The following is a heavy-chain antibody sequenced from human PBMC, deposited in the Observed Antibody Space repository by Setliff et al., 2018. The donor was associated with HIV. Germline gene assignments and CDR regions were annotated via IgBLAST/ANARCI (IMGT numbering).Heavy chain of an antibody. Sequence: SETLSLTCAVSGYSISSGYYWGWVRQPPGKGLEWIGEIYHGGNTNYNPSLKSRVTISVDKSKNQFSLKLISMTAADTAVYYCASGTGWFDPWGQGTLVTVSS. CDR3: ASGTGWFDP. CDR1: GYSISSGYY. J-gene: IGHJ5*02. D-gene: IGHD1-1*01. CDR2: IYHGGNT. V-gene: IGHV4-38-2*01.